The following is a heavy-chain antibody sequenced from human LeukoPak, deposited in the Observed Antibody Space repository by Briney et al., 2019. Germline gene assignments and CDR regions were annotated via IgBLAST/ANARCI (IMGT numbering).Heavy chain of an antibody. CDR2: VKENGNEQ. CDR3: ARGKNTGWFTGYFGP. CDR1: GFNFNGYW. J-gene: IGHJ5*02. Sequence: GGSLRLSCAASGFNFNGYWMSWVRQAPGKGPEWVAHVKENGNEQYYADSVEGRFTISRDNVKRSLFLQMNNLRVEDTAVYYCARGKNTGWFTGYFGPWGQGSLVTVSS. V-gene: IGHV3-7*01. D-gene: IGHD6-19*01.